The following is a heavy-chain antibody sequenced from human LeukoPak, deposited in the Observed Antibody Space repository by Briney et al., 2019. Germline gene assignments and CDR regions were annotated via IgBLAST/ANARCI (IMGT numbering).Heavy chain of an antibody. D-gene: IGHD2-15*01. V-gene: IGHV3-23*01. CDR2: ISGSGGST. CDR1: GFTFSSYA. Sequence: GGSLRLSCAASGFTFSSYAMSWVRQAPGKGLEWVSAISGSGGSTYYADSVKGRFTISRDSSKNTLYPQMNSLRAEDTAVYYCAKDPARMEVVGERDAFDIWGQGTMVTVSS. CDR3: AKDPARMEVVGERDAFDI. J-gene: IGHJ3*02.